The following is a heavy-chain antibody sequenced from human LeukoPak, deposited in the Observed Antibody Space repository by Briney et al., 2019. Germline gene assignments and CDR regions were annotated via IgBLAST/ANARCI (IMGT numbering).Heavy chain of an antibody. CDR3: ASSHHPSYYYGSGSC. J-gene: IGHJ4*02. V-gene: IGHV4-39*01. CDR2: MDYSGTT. CDR1: GDSISSSGRFY. Sequence: PSETLSLTCTVSGDSISSSGRFYWGWLRQPPGKGLEWIGSMDYSGTTDYNPSLKSRVTLSVDTSKDQFSLKLTSVTAADTAVYYCASSHHPSYYYGSGSCWGQGTLVTVSS. D-gene: IGHD3-10*01.